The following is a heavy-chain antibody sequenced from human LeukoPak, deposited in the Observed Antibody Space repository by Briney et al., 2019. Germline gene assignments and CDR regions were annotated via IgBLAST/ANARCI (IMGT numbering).Heavy chain of an antibody. CDR1: GFTFSSYA. J-gene: IGHJ4*02. CDR3: AKSDCSSTSCYRADY. Sequence: PGGSLRLSCAASGFTFSSYAMSWVRQAPGKGLEWVSAISGSGGSTYYADSVKGRFTISRDNSKNTLYLQMNSLRAEDTAVYYCAKSDCSSTSCYRADYWGQGTLVTVSS. CDR2: ISGSGGST. V-gene: IGHV3-23*01. D-gene: IGHD2-2*02.